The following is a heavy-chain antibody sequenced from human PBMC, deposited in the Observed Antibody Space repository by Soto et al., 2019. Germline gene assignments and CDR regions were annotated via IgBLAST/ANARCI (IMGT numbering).Heavy chain of an antibody. V-gene: IGHV1-3*01. CDR3: ARGSYDSSGYYLVLDY. CDR1: GYTFTSYA. Sequence: ASVKVSCKASGYTFTSYAMHWVRQAPGQRLEWMGWINAGNGNTKYSQKFQGRVTITRDTSASTAYMELSSLRSEDTAVYYCARGSYDSSGYYLVLDYWGQGTLVTVSS. J-gene: IGHJ4*02. CDR2: INAGNGNT. D-gene: IGHD3-22*01.